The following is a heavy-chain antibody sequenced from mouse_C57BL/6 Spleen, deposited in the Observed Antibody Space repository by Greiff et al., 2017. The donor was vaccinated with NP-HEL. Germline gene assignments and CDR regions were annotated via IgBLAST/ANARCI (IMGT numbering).Heavy chain of an antibody. Sequence: QVQLHQSGAELAKPGASVKLSCKASGYTFTSYWMHWVKQRPGQGLEWIGYINPSSGYTKYNQKFKDKATLTADKSSSTAYMQLSSLTYEDSAVYYCARVDYGSSYYFDYWGQGTTLTVSS. CDR3: ARVDYGSSYYFDY. CDR2: INPSSGYT. V-gene: IGHV1-7*01. J-gene: IGHJ2*01. D-gene: IGHD1-1*01. CDR1: GYTFTSYW.